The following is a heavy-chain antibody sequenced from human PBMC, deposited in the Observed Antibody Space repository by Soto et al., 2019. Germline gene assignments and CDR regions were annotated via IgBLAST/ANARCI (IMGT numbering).Heavy chain of an antibody. CDR2: IYHTGST. CDR3: ARVPIYYDNSGYYDSGTFDL. V-gene: IGHV4-30-2*01. J-gene: IGHJ3*01. Sequence: LTCAVSGGSVNSAGYSWSWIRQPPWKGLEWIGYIYHTGSTYYNPSLKSRVTISLDRSNNHFSLELSSVTAADTAVYYCARVPIYYDNSGYYDSGTFDLWGQGTRVNVSS. D-gene: IGHD3-22*01. CDR1: GGSVNSAGYS.